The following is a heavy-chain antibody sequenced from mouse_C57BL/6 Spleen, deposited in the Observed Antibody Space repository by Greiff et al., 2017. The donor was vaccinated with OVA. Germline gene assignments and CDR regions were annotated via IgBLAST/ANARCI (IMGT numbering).Heavy chain of an antibody. V-gene: IGHV14-4*01. CDR1: GFNIKDDY. CDR2: IDPENGDT. CDR3: TTIITTVVGGKNY. D-gene: IGHD1-1*01. Sequence: EVQLQQSGAELVRPGASVKLSCTASGFNIKDDYMHWVKQRPEQGLEWIGWIDPENGDTEYASKFQGKATITADTSSNTAYLQLSSLTSEDTAVYYCTTIITTVVGGKNYWGQGTTLTVSS. J-gene: IGHJ2*01.